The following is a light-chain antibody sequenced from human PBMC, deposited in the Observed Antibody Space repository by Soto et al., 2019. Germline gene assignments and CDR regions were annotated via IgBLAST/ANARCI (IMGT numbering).Light chain of an antibody. V-gene: IGLV3-21*02. J-gene: IGLJ2*01. CDR2: DDS. Sequence: SSELTQPPSVSVAPGQTARITCGGNNFGIKSVHWYQQKAGQAPVVVVYDDSDRPSGIPERLSGSKSGNTATLTISRVEDGDEADYYCQVWDTTDHVVFGGGTKLTVL. CDR3: QVWDTTDHVV. CDR1: NFGIKS.